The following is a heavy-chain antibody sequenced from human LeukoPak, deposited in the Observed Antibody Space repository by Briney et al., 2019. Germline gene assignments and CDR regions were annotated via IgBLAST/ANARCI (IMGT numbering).Heavy chain of an antibody. Sequence: GGSLRLSCAASGFTFSSYWMSWVRQAPGKGLEWVANIKQDGGEIYYVDSVKGRFTISRDNAKNSLSLQMNRLRAEDTAVYYCARDKVVGATHFEYRGQGTLVTVPS. D-gene: IGHD1-26*01. J-gene: IGHJ4*02. CDR3: ARDKVVGATHFEY. CDR1: GFTFSSYW. CDR2: IKQDGGEI. V-gene: IGHV3-7*01.